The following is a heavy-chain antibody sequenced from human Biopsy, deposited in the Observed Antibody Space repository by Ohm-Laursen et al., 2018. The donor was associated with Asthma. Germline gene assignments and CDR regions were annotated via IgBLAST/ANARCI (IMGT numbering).Heavy chain of an antibody. Sequence: SVKVSCKASGDSFSNYAISWVRQAAGQGLEWLGGLIPVLGTPDHAQVFEGRVTITADESTSTAYMELSSLSSEDTAVYYCARGYSGSDRIVYYYSGLEVWGQGTTVTVSS. CDR2: LIPVLGTP. J-gene: IGHJ6*02. D-gene: IGHD5-12*01. CDR1: GDSFSNYA. V-gene: IGHV1-69*13. CDR3: ARGYSGSDRIVYYYSGLEV.